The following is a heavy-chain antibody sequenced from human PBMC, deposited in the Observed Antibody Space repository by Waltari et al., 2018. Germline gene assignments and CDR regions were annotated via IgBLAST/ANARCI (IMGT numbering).Heavy chain of an antibody. CDR1: GGTFNNYV. CDR2: VIPILDRA. V-gene: IGHV1-69*11. J-gene: IGHJ1*01. Sequence: QVQLVQSGAEVKKPGSSVKVSCKASGGTFNNYVISWVRQAPGQGLEWMGGVIPILDRANDAQKFQDRVTMTADESLTTAYMEMSSLRSDDTAVYYCARGVLGGYCSGTKCREYFQDWGQGTLITVSS. D-gene: IGHD2-2*01. CDR3: ARGVLGGYCSGTKCREYFQD.